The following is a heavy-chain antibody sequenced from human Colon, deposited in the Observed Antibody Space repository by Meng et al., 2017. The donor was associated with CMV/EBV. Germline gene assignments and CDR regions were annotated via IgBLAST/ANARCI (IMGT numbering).Heavy chain of an antibody. V-gene: IGHV3-7*01. CDR3: ATSYYDFWSGYSDY. D-gene: IGHD3-3*01. J-gene: IGHJ4*02. Sequence: GESLKISCAASGFTFSSYWMSWVRQAPGKGLEWVANINQDGSEKYYVDSVKGRFTISRDNAKNSLYLQMNSLRAEDTAVYYCATSYYDFWSGYSDYWGQGTLVTV. CDR1: GFTFSSYW. CDR2: INQDGSEK.